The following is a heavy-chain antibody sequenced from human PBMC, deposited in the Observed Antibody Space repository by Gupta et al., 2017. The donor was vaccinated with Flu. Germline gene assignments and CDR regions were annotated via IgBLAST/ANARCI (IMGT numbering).Heavy chain of an antibody. V-gene: IGHV3-21*01. CDR2: ISSSSSYI. D-gene: IGHD3-9*01. J-gene: IGHJ4*02. CDR3: ARNFDINQPFHY. CDR1: GFTFSSYY. Sequence: EVQLVESGGGLVKPGGSLRLSCAASGFTFSSYYMHWLSQAPGKGLEWVSSISSSSSYIYYTGSVKGRFTISRDNAKNSLFLQMNSRRAEDTAVYYCARNFDINQPFHYWGQGTLVTVSS.